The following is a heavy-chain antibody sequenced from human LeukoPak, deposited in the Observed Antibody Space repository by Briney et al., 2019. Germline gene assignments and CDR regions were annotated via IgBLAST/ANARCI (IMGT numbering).Heavy chain of an antibody. Sequence: GASVKVSCKASGGTFISYAISCVRQAPGQGLEWMGRIIPILGIANYAQKFQGRVTITADKSTSTAYMELSSLRSEDTAVYYCARAPGDYAPDAFDIWGQGTMVTVSS. J-gene: IGHJ3*02. V-gene: IGHV1-69*04. CDR3: ARAPGDYAPDAFDI. CDR2: IIPILGIA. CDR1: GGTFISYA. D-gene: IGHD4-17*01.